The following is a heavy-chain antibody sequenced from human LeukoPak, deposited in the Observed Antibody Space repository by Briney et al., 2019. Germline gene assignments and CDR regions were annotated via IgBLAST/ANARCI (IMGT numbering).Heavy chain of an antibody. CDR1: GFTFSSYS. CDR2: ISSSSYI. V-gene: IGHV3-21*01. Sequence: GGSLRLSCAASGFTFSSYSMNWVRQAPGKGLEWVSSISSSSYIYYADSVKGRFTISRDNAKNSLYLQMNSLRAEDTAVYYCARGTGLSGSYYAFDYWGQGTLVTVSS. CDR3: ARGTGLSGSYYAFDY. D-gene: IGHD1-26*01. J-gene: IGHJ4*02.